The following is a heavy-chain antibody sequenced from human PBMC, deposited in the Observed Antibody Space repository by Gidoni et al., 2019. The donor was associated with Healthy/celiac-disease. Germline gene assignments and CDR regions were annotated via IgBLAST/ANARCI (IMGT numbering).Heavy chain of an antibody. CDR1: GGSTSSGGSY. Sequence: QVPLQESGPGLAKPSQTLSLTCTASGGSTSSGGSYWTWLRQHPGKGLEWIGYIYYSGSTYYNPSLKSRVTISVDTSKNQFSLKLSSVTAADTAVYYCARDIAVAGKFDYWGQGTLVTVSS. CDR2: IYYSGST. CDR3: ARDIAVAGKFDY. J-gene: IGHJ4*02. V-gene: IGHV4-31*03. D-gene: IGHD6-19*01.